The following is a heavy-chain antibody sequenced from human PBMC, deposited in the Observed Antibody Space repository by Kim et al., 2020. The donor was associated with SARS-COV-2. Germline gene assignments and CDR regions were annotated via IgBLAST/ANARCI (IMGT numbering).Heavy chain of an antibody. J-gene: IGHJ6*02. V-gene: IGHV4-39*07. CDR3: ARGCSSTSCPYYYYGMDV. CDR1: GGSISSSSYY. CDR2: IYYSGST. D-gene: IGHD2-2*01. Sequence: SETLSLTCTVSGGSISSSSYYWGWIRQPPGKGLEWIGSIYYSGSTYYNPSLKSRVTISVDTSKNEFSLKLSSVTAADTAVYYCARGCSSTSCPYYYYGMDVWGQGTTVTVYS.